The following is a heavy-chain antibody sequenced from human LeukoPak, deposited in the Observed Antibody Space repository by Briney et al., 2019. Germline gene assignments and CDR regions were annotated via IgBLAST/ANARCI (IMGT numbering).Heavy chain of an antibody. CDR1: GFTFSSYG. J-gene: IGHJ4*02. CDR2: IWYDGSNK. D-gene: IGHD2-15*01. V-gene: IGHV3-33*01. Sequence: GGSLRLSCAASGFTFSSYGMHWVRQAQGKGLEWGAVIWYDGSNKYYADSVKGRFTISRDNSKTTLYLQMNSLRAEDTAVYYCARANLRSRGSLDYWGQGTLVTVSS. CDR3: ARANLRSRGSLDY.